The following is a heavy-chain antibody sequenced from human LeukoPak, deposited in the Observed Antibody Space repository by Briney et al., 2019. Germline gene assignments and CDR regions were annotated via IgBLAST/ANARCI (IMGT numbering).Heavy chain of an antibody. J-gene: IGHJ4*02. Sequence: GESLKISCQASGYNFTRYWIGWVRQMPGKGLEWMGLLYPRDSDTRYSPSFQGQVTFSADNSINTAYLQWSSLRASDTAIYYCARQMGVASRKNYFDPWGQGTLVTVSA. CDR1: GYNFTRYW. CDR2: LYPRDSDT. CDR3: ARQMGVASRKNYFDP. V-gene: IGHV5-51*01. D-gene: IGHD5-12*01.